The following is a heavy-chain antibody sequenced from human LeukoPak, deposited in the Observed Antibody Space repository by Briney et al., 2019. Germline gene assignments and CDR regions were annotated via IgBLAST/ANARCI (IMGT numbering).Heavy chain of an antibody. CDR2: ISAYNGNT. J-gene: IGHJ4*02. Sequence: ASVKVSCKASGYTFTSYGISWVRQAPGQGRGWMGWISAYNGNTNYAQKLQGRVTMTTDPSTSTAYRGLRRLRSDDTAVYYCARKTRGGGYSVDYWGQGTLVTV. CDR1: GYTFTSYG. D-gene: IGHD5-12*01. V-gene: IGHV1-18*01. CDR3: ARKTRGGGYSVDY.